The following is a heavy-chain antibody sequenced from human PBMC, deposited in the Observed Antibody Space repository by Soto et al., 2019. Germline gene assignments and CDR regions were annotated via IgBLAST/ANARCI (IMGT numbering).Heavy chain of an antibody. CDR2: VFYSGAT. Sequence: SETLSLTCNVSGGPIKTGDYYWNWIRQPPGKGLEWIGYVFYSGATNYSPSLKRRAAITIDTTKNQFSLSLTSVTAADTAVYYCARAGFSYGHLLFWGQGIRVTVSS. J-gene: IGHJ4*02. D-gene: IGHD3-10*01. CDR1: GGPIKTGDYY. CDR3: ARAGFSYGHLLF. V-gene: IGHV4-30-4*01.